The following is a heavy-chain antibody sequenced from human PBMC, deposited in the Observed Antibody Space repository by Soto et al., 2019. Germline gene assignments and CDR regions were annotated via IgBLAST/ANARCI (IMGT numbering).Heavy chain of an antibody. CDR3: AKDRWDIVVVSAAALRIGMDV. J-gene: IGHJ6*02. CDR1: GFTFSSYG. D-gene: IGHD2-2*01. Sequence: HPGGSLRLSCAASGFTFSSYGMHWVRQAPGKGLEWVAVISYDGSNKYYADSVKGRFTISRDNSKNTLYLQMNSLRAEDTAVYYCAKDRWDIVVVSAAALRIGMDVWGQGTTVTVSS. CDR2: ISYDGSNK. V-gene: IGHV3-30*18.